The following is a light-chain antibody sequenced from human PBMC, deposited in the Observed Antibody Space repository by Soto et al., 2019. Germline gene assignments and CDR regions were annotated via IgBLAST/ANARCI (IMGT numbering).Light chain of an antibody. CDR2: GTS. CDR1: QRVTSTY. V-gene: IGKV3-20*01. CDR3: QQFESSPRT. J-gene: IGKJ1*01. Sequence: IVLTQSPGTLSLSPGERATLSCRASQRVTSTYLAWYQQTPGQAPRLLIYGTSNRATGVPDRFSGSGSGTDFTLNISGLEPEDFVVYYCQQFESSPRTFGQGTKVEIK.